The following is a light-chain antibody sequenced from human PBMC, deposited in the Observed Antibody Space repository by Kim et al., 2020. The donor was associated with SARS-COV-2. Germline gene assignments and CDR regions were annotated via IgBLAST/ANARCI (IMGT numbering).Light chain of an antibody. Sequence: SSELTQDPAVSVALGQTVRITCQGDSLRRYYASWYQQKPGQAPVLVIYGKNNRPSGIPDRFSGSSSGNTASLTITGAQAEDEADSYCNSRDSSGNHLFYV. CDR3: NSRDSSGNHLFYV. V-gene: IGLV3-19*01. CDR1: SLRRYY. J-gene: IGLJ1*01. CDR2: GKN.